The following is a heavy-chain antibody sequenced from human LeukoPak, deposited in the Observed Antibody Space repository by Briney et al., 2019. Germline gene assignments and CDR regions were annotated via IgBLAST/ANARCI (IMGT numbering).Heavy chain of an antibody. CDR2: IIPILGIA. D-gene: IGHD2-15*01. V-gene: IGHV1-69*04. Sequence: ASVKVSCKASGGTFSSYAISWVRQAPGQGLEWMGRIIPILGIANYAQKFQGRVTITADKSTSTAYMELSSLRSEDTAVYYCARDNPDIVVVVAARFDPWGQGTLVTVSS. CDR3: ARDNPDIVVVVAARFDP. J-gene: IGHJ5*02. CDR1: GGTFSSYA.